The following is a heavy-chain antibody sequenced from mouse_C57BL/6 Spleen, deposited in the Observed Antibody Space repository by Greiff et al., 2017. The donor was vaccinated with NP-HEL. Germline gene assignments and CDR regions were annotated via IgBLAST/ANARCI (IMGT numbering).Heavy chain of an antibody. Sequence: QVQLKESGAELVRPGASVTLSCKASGYTFTDYEMHWVKQTPVHGLEWIGAIDPETGGTAYNQKFKGKAILTADKSSSTAYMELRSLTSEDSAVYYCTRSGDYVPFAYWGQGTLVTVSA. CDR1: GYTFTDYE. J-gene: IGHJ3*01. D-gene: IGHD2-4*01. CDR2: IDPETGGT. V-gene: IGHV1-15*01. CDR3: TRSGDYVPFAY.